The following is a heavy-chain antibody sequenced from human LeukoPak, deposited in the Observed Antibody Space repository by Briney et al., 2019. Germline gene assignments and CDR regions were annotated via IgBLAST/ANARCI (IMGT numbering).Heavy chain of an antibody. CDR2: IWYDGSNK. D-gene: IGHD6-19*01. CDR1: GFTFSSYG. J-gene: IGHJ3*02. Sequence: GRSLRLSCAASGFTFSSYGMHWVRQAPGKGLEWVAVIWYDGSNKYYADSVKGRFTISRDNSKNTLYLQMNSLRAEDTAVYYCASAGIAVAGTPHAFDIWGQGTMVTVSS. CDR3: ASAGIAVAGTPHAFDI. V-gene: IGHV3-33*01.